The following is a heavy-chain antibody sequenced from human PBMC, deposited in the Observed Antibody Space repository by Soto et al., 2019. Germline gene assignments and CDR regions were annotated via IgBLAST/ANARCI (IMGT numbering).Heavy chain of an antibody. CDR3: AKVLRDSSGFGPADHRPPGYYYYYGMDV. J-gene: IGHJ6*02. CDR2: ISYDGSNK. CDR1: GFTFSSYG. V-gene: IGHV3-30*18. D-gene: IGHD3-22*01. Sequence: QVQLVESGGGVVQPGRSLRLSCAASGFTFSSYGMHWVRQAPGKGLEWVAVISYDGSNKHYADSVKGRFTISRDNSKNTLYLQMNSLRAEDTAVYYCAKVLRDSSGFGPADHRPPGYYYYYGMDVWGQGTTVTVSS.